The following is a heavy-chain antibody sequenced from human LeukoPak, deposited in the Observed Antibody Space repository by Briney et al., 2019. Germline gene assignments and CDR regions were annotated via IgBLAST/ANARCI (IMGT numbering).Heavy chain of an antibody. V-gene: IGHV1-3*01. J-gene: IGHJ4*02. Sequence: FQGRVTITRDTSASTAYMELSSLRFEDTAVYYCARQGSSQTGFDYWGQGTLVTVSS. D-gene: IGHD6-13*01. CDR3: ARQGSSQTGFDY.